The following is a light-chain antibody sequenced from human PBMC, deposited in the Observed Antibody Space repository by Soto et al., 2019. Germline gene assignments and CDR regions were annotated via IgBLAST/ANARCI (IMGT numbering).Light chain of an antibody. V-gene: IGKV1-39*01. Sequence: DIQMTQYKSSPSASIGDRVTLTCRASQRIGTNLNWYQQRPGKAPKLLIYAVSSLQSGVSSRFSGSGSGTDFTLSINRLQREDVATYDGQQTYSATPLFCQGTKVDIK. J-gene: IGKJ1*01. CDR3: QQTYSATPL. CDR1: QRIGTN. CDR2: AVS.